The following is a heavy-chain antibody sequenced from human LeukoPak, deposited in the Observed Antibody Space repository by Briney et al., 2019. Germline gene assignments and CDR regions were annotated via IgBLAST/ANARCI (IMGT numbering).Heavy chain of an antibody. D-gene: IGHD2-15*01. CDR2: INPNSGGT. Sequence: ASVKVSCKASGYTFTGYYMHWVRQAPGQGLEWMGRINPNSGGTNYAQKFQGRVTITADESTSTAYMELSSLRSEDTAVYYCARDDPGGFDYWGQGTLVTVSS. CDR1: GYTFTGYY. V-gene: IGHV1-2*06. J-gene: IGHJ4*02. CDR3: ARDDPGGFDY.